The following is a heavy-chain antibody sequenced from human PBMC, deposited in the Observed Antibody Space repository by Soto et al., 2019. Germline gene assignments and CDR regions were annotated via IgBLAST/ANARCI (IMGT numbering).Heavy chain of an antibody. CDR3: AKDISPGSRSYYHPVPFDS. D-gene: IGHD3-10*01. CDR2: ISDGSGYT. J-gene: IGHJ4*02. V-gene: IGHV3-23*01. CDR1: GFTFSNYA. Sequence: PGGSLRLSCAASGFTFSNYAMTWVRQAPGKGLEWVSAISDGSGYTFYADSVKGRFTVSRDDSKNTLYLQMNSLRAEDTAVYFCAKDISPGSRSYYHPVPFDSWGQGTLVTVSS.